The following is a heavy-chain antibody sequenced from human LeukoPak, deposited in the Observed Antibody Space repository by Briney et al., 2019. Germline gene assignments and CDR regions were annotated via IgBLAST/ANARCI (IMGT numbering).Heavy chain of an antibody. Sequence: RPGESLRLSCAASGFTFSSYSMNWVRQAPGKGLEWVSSISSSSNYIYYADSVKGRFTLSRDNAKNSLYLQMNSLRAEDTAVYYCARDRSGIAAAGPYFDYWGQGTLVTVSS. J-gene: IGHJ4*02. D-gene: IGHD6-13*01. CDR2: ISSSSNYI. CDR1: GFTFSSYS. CDR3: ARDRSGIAAAGPYFDY. V-gene: IGHV3-21*01.